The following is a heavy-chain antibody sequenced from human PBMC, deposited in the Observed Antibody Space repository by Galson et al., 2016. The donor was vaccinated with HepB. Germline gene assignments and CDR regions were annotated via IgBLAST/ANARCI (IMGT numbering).Heavy chain of an antibody. J-gene: IGHJ4*02. CDR1: GASINNRNW. V-gene: IGHV4-4*02. Sequence: SENLSLTCAVSGASINNRNWWSWVRQPPGQGPEGIGEVYRSGSAKYKPSLRSRVTRSVDKSNNQFSLRLTSVTAAVTAVYYGASGQEQQDGYDYRGQGPLVTVSS. D-gene: IGHD5-24*01. CDR2: VYRSGSA. CDR3: ASGQEQQDGYDY.